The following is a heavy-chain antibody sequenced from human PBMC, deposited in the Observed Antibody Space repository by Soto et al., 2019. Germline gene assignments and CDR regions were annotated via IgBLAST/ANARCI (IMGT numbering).Heavy chain of an antibody. Sequence: EVQLLESGGGLVQPGGSLRLSCAASGFTFSSYAMSWVRQAPGKGLEWVSAISGSGGSTYYADSVRGRLTIYRDKSNNTPYLQMNRLRDEDTAVYYCEKGIQDDGDSSRSKRGWYYYGMDVCGQGTTVTVSS. V-gene: IGHV3-23*01. CDR3: EKGIQDDGDSSRSKRGWYYYGMDV. J-gene: IGHJ6*02. CDR1: GFTFSSYA. D-gene: IGHD6-13*01. CDR2: ISGSGGST.